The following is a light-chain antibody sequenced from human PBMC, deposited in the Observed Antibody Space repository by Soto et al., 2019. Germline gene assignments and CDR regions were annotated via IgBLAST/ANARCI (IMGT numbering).Light chain of an antibody. CDR2: GAS. CDR1: QSLNARY. V-gene: IGKV3D-20*02. J-gene: IGKJ1*01. Sequence: EIVMTQSPATLSVSPGERATLSCRASQSLNARYLAWYQVKPGQAPRLPFYGASSRATGIPDRFIGSGSGTDFTLTITGLEPEDFAVYYCQQYNNWVPTFGQGTKVDIK. CDR3: QQYNNWVPT.